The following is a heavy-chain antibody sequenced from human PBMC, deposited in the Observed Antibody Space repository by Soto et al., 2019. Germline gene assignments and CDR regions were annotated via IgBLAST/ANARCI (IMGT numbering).Heavy chain of an antibody. CDR3: ARESAPFHPIDY. D-gene: IGHD3-3*01. CDR2: IKSKADGATT. V-gene: IGHV3-15*07. CDR1: GFSFIRTW. J-gene: IGHJ4*02. Sequence: EVQLVESGGGLVKPGESLRLSCAASGFSFIRTWMHWVRQAPGKGLEWVGRIKSKADGATTDYADPVQDRFTISRDDSKNTLYLQMNSLRAEDTAVYFCARESAPFHPIDYWGQGTLVTVSS.